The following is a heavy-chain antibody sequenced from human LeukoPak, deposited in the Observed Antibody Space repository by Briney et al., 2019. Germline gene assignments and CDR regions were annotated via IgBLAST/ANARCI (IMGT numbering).Heavy chain of an antibody. CDR1: GFTVSXXX. Sequence: PGGSLRLSCAASGFTVSXXXXXXVRQAXXKGLXXXXGIYAGGGTYYGDFVXGRFTISRDNSKNTLYLQMNSLRAEDTAVYYCARDGYEYGSGSFPDYWGQGTLVAVSS. V-gene: IGHV3-66*01. CDR3: ARDGYEYGSGSFPDY. J-gene: IGHJ4*02. D-gene: IGHD3-10*01. CDR2: IYAGGGT.